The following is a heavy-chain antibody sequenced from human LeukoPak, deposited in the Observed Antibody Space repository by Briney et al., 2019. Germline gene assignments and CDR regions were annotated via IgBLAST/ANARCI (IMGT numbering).Heavy chain of an antibody. J-gene: IGHJ4*02. CDR1: GFTFSSYS. CDR2: ISSSSSYI. V-gene: IGHV3-21*01. Sequence: GSLRLSCAASGFTFSSYSTNWVRQAPGKGLEWVSSISSSSSYIYYADSVKGRFTISRDNAKNSLYLQMNSLRAEDTAVYYCARDLISGYCSGGSCYWGQGTLVTVSS. CDR3: ARDLISGYCSGGSCY. D-gene: IGHD2-15*01.